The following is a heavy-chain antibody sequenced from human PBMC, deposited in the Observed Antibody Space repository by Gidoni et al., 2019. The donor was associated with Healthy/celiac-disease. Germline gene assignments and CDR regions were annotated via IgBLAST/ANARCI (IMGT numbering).Heavy chain of an antibody. CDR1: GGSIRSSSYY. CDR3: ARRSRSPGAFDI. D-gene: IGHD4-17*01. J-gene: IGHJ3*02. CDR2: VYYSGST. Sequence: QLQLQESGPGLVKPSETLSLTCTVSGGSIRSSSYYWGWIRQPPGKGPEWIGSVYYSGSTYYNPSLKSRVTISVDTSKNQFSLKLSSVTAADTAVYYCARRSRSPGAFDIWGQGTMVTVSS. V-gene: IGHV4-39*01.